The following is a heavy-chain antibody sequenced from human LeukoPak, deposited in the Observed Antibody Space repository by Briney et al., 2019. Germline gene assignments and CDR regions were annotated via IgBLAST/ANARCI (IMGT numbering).Heavy chain of an antibody. D-gene: IGHD2-2*01. CDR1: GFPFSSLA. Sequence: GGSLSLSCAASGFPFSSLAMSWVRQAPGEGLEWVSAFSGSGGSTYYADSVTGRFTISRDNSKNTLFLQMNSLRAEDTAVHYCAKDRCSSTSCCLSNYWGQGTLVTVSS. J-gene: IGHJ4*02. V-gene: IGHV3-23*01. CDR3: AKDRCSSTSCCLSNY. CDR2: FSGSGGST.